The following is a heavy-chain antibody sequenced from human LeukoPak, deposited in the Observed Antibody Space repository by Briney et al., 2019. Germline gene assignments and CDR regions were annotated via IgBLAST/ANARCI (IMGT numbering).Heavy chain of an antibody. CDR1: GFTFSSYG. D-gene: IGHD6-19*01. CDR2: ITATSSST. J-gene: IGHJ4*02. CDR3: ARHLKSAVAGSFDY. Sequence: AGGSLRLSCAASGFTFSSYGMSWVRQAPGKGLEWVSAITATSSSTHDADSVQGRFTISRDNSKNTLYLQMNSLRAEDTAVYYCARHLKSAVAGSFDYWGQGTLVTVSS. V-gene: IGHV3-23*01.